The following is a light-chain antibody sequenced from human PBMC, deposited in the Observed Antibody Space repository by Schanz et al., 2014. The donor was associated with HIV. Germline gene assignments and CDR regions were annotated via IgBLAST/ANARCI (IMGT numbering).Light chain of an antibody. Sequence: DIQMTQSPSTLSASVGARVTITCRASQSIGNWLAWYQQKPGKAPNVLIFQASSLKNGVPSRFTGSGFGTAFTLTISSLQPDDIGTYFCQQYDNSSWTFGQGTKVEIK. CDR1: QSIGNW. J-gene: IGKJ1*01. CDR2: QAS. CDR3: QQYDNSSWT. V-gene: IGKV1-5*03.